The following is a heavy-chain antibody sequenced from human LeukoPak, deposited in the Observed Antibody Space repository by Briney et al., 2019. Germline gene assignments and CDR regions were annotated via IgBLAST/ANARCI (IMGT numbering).Heavy chain of an antibody. CDR3: ARTNYDILTGPYYYYMDV. CDR2: INPNSGGT. CDR1: GYTFTGYY. V-gene: IGHV1-2*02. J-gene: IGHJ6*03. D-gene: IGHD3-9*01. Sequence: ASVKVSFKASGYTFTGYYMHWVRQAPGQGLEWMGWINPNSGGTNYAQKFQGRVTMTRDTSISTAYMELSRLRSEETAVYYCARTNYDILTGPYYYYMDVWGKGTTVTVSS.